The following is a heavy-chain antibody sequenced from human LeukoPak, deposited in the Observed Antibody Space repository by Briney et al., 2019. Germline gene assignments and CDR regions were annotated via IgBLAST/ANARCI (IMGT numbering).Heavy chain of an antibody. J-gene: IGHJ5*02. D-gene: IGHD3-22*01. CDR1: GGSISSGDYY. Sequence: PSETLSLTCTVSGGSISSGDYYWSWIRQPPGTGLEWIAYMYYSGSTYYNPSLKSRVTMSADTSKNQRSLKLSSVTAADTAVYYCARPYYYDSRIDPWGQGILVTVSS. CDR3: ARPYYYDSRIDP. CDR2: MYYSGST. V-gene: IGHV4-30-4*01.